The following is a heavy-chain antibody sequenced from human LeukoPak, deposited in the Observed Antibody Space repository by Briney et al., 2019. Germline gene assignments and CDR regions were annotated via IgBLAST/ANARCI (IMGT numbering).Heavy chain of an antibody. CDR2: ISYDGNNG. D-gene: IGHD4-17*01. J-gene: IGHJ4*02. Sequence: GGSLRLSCAASGFTFSGYGMHWVRQAPGRGLEWVAVISYDGNNGYYADSVKGRFTISRDNSKNTLYLQMNSLRAEDTAVYYCARENYGDYVWGQGTLVTVSS. CDR1: GFTFSGYG. CDR3: ARENYGDYV. V-gene: IGHV3-30*03.